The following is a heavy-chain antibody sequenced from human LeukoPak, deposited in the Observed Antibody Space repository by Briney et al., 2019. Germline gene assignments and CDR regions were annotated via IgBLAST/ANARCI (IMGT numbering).Heavy chain of an antibody. CDR2: INPSGGST. J-gene: IGHJ6*03. V-gene: IGHV1-46*01. CDR3: ARDLYCSSTSCQGYYMDV. CDR1: GYTFTSYY. D-gene: IGHD2-2*01. Sequence: ASVKVSCKASGYTFTSYYMHWVRQAPGQGLEWMGIINPSGGSTSYAQKFQGRVTMTGDTSTSTVYTELSSLRSEDTAVYYCARDLYCSSTSCQGYYMDVWGKGTTVTVSS.